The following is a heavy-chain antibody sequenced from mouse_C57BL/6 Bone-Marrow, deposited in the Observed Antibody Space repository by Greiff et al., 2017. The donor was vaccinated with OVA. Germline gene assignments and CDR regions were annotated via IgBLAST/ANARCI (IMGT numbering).Heavy chain of an antibody. D-gene: IGHD2-4*01. CDR3: ASHYDSYWYFDV. J-gene: IGHJ1*03. CDR1: GYSITSGYS. CDR2: ISYDGSN. Sequence: EVKVEESGPGLVKPSQSLSLTCSVTGYSITSGYSWNWIRQFPGNKLEWMGYISYDGSNNYNPSLKNRISITRDTSNNQFFLKLNSVTTEDTATYYGASHYDSYWYFDVWGTGTTVTVSS. V-gene: IGHV3-6*01.